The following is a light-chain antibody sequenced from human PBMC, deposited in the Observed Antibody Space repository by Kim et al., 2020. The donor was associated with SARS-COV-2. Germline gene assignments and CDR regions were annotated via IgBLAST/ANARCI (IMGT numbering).Light chain of an antibody. CDR3: QQSYTAPT. V-gene: IGKV1-39*01. CDR2: AAS. CDR1: QYISIY. J-gene: IGKJ1*01. Sequence: DIQMTQSPSSLSASLGDRVTITCRASQYISIYLSWYQQKPGKAPKLLIYAASNLQGGVPSRFSGSGSGTDFTLTITSLQSEDFATYYCQQSYTAPTFGQGTKVKSN.